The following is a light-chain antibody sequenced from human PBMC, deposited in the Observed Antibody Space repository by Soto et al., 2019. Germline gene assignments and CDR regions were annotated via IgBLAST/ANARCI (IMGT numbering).Light chain of an antibody. CDR2: KAS. CDR3: QPYNSYPCT. CDR1: QTINIW. V-gene: IGKV1-5*03. J-gene: IGKJ2*02. Sequence: DIQMTQSPSPLSASVGARVTITCRASQTINIWLAWYQQKTGKAPKLLIHKASSLESGVPSRFSGSGSGTEITLTSTSLQPDDFENYYCQPYNSYPCTFGQGHKLQLK.